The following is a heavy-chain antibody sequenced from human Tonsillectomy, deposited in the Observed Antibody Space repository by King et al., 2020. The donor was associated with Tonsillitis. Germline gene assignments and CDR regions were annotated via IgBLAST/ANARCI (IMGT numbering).Heavy chain of an antibody. CDR1: GFTFSSYG. Sequence: HVQLVESGGGVVQPGRSLRLSCAASGFTFSSYGMHWVRQAPGKGLEWVAVIWYDGSNKYYVDSVKGRFTISRDNSKNTLYLQMNSLRAEDTAVYYCARDRGEMATLDYWGQGTLVTVSS. D-gene: IGHD5-24*01. CDR2: IWYDGSNK. V-gene: IGHV3-33*01. J-gene: IGHJ4*02. CDR3: ARDRGEMATLDY.